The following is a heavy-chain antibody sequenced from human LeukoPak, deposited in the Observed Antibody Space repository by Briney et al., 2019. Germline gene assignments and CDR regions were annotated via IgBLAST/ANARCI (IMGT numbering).Heavy chain of an antibody. CDR1: GGSFSGYY. D-gene: IGHD4-17*01. CDR3: ARGPSSPYDYGLDY. J-gene: IGHJ4*02. Sequence: PSETLSLTCAVYGGSFSGYYWSWIRQPPGKGLEWIGEINHRGSTNYNPSLKSRVTISVDTSKNQFSLKLSSVTAADTAVYYCARGPSSPYDYGLDYWGQGTLVTVSS. V-gene: IGHV4-34*01. CDR2: INHRGST.